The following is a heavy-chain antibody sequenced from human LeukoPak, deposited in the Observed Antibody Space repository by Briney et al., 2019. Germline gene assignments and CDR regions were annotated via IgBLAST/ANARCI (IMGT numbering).Heavy chain of an antibody. J-gene: IGHJ4*02. Sequence: PGGSVRLSCAASGFTVSNNYMNWVRQAPGKGLEWVSIIYSSGNTYYADSVEGRFTISRDNSKNMVYLQMNSLRAEDTAVYYCARGVTNIAVGDYWGQGTLATVSS. CDR3: ARGVTNIAVGDY. D-gene: IGHD6-19*01. V-gene: IGHV3-53*01. CDR2: IYSSGNT. CDR1: GFTVSNNY.